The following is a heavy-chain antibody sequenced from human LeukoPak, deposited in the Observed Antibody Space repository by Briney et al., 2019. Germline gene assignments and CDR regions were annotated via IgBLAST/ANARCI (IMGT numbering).Heavy chain of an antibody. D-gene: IGHD3-22*01. CDR3: ASFDSSGYSGY. J-gene: IGHJ4*02. CDR2: IIPIFGTA. V-gene: IGHV1-69*05. Sequence: SVKVSCKASGGTFSSYAISWVRQAPGQGLEWMGRIIPIFGTANYAQKFQGRVTFTTDESTSTAYMELSSLRSEDTAVYYCASFDSSGYSGYWGQGTLVTVSS. CDR1: GGTFSSYA.